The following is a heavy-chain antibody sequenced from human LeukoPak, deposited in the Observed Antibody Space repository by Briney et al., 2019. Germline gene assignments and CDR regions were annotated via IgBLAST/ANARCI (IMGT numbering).Heavy chain of an antibody. CDR3: ARDVATISYCYYGMGV. CDR2: ISAYNGNT. CDR1: GGTFSSYA. D-gene: IGHD5-12*01. V-gene: IGHV1-18*01. Sequence: ASVKVSCKASGGTFSSYAISWVRQAPGQGLEWMGWISAYNGNTNYAQKLQGRVTMTTDTSTSTAYMELRSLRSDDTAVYYCARDVATISYCYYGMGVWGQGTTVTVSS. J-gene: IGHJ6*02.